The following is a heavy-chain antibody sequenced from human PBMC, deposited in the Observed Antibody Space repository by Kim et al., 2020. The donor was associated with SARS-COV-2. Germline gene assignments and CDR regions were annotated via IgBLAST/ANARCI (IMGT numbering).Heavy chain of an antibody. D-gene: IGHD6-6*01. CDR3: ARAGQLVLGALPEYYFDY. Sequence: SVKVSCKASGGTFSSYAISWVRQAPGQGLEWMGGIIPIFGTANYAQKFQGRVTITADESTSTAYMELSSLRSEDTAVYYCARAGQLVLGALPEYYFDYWGQGTLVTVSS. CDR1: GGTFSSYA. V-gene: IGHV1-69*13. CDR2: IIPIFGTA. J-gene: IGHJ4*02.